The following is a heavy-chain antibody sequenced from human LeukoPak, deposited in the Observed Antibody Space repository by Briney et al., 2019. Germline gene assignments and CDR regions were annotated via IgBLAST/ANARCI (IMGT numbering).Heavy chain of an antibody. CDR1: GDTFSGYT. CDR2: IIPILGIA. J-gene: IGHJ4*02. V-gene: IGHV1-69*02. Sequence: SVKVSCKASGDTFSGYTISWVRQAPGQGLEWVGRIIPILGIANYAQKFQGRVTITADKSTSTAYMELSSLRSEDTAVYYCAPLPSSYCGGDCYPRVWGQGTLVTVSS. CDR3: APLPSSYCGGDCYPRV. D-gene: IGHD2-21*02.